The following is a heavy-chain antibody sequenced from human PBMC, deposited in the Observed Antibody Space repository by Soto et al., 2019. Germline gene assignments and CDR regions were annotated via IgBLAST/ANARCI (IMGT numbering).Heavy chain of an antibody. V-gene: IGHV4-31*03. CDR1: GGSISSGVYY. Sequence: SETLSLTCTVSGGSISSGVYYWSWIRQHPGKGLEWIGYIYYSGSTYYNPSLKSRVTISVDTSKNQFSLKLSSVTAADTAVYYCARMAVDTAMASYYYYGMDVWGQGTTVT. J-gene: IGHJ6*02. CDR2: IYYSGST. CDR3: ARMAVDTAMASYYYYGMDV. D-gene: IGHD5-18*01.